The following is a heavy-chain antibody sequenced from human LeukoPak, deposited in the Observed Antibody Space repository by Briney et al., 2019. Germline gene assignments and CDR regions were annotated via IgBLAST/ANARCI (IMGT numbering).Heavy chain of an antibody. Sequence: GRSLRLSCAASGFTFSSYGMHWVRQAPGKGLEWVAVISYDGSNKYYADSVKGRFTISRDNSKNTLYLQMNSLRAEDTAVYYCARDYSGIVPAAIDYWGQGTLVTVSS. J-gene: IGHJ4*02. CDR3: ARDYSGIVPAAIDY. V-gene: IGHV3-30*03. CDR2: ISYDGSNK. CDR1: GFTFSSYG. D-gene: IGHD2-2*01.